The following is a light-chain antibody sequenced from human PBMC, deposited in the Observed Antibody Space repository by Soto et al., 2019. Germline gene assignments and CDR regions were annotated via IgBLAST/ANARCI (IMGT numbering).Light chain of an antibody. Sequence: QSVLTQPASVSGSPGQSIAISCTGTSSDVGGYNYVSWYQQHPGKAPKLMIYDVTYRPSWAPNRFSGSKSGNTASLIISGLQAEDEADYYCSSYTTNSTYVFGTGTKVTVL. V-gene: IGLV2-14*01. CDR2: DVT. CDR3: SSYTTNSTYV. J-gene: IGLJ1*01. CDR1: SSDVGGYNY.